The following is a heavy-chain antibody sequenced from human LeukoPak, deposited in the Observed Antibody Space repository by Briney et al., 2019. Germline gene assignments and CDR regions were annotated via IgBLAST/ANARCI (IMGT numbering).Heavy chain of an antibody. D-gene: IGHD3-10*01. V-gene: IGHV3-23*01. Sequence: PGGSLRLSCAASGFTFSSYAMSWVRQAAGKGLEWVSVISGSGGSTYYADSVKGRFTISRDNSKNTLYLHVNSLRPEDTAVYYCAKSTLNMLRGVIDYWGQGTLVTVSS. J-gene: IGHJ4*02. CDR2: ISGSGGST. CDR3: AKSTLNMLRGVIDY. CDR1: GFTFSSYA.